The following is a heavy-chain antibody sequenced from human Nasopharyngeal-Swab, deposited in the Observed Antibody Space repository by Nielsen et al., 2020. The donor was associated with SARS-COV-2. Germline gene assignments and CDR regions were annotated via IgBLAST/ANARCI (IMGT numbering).Heavy chain of an antibody. CDR1: GGSVSGSS. V-gene: IGHV4-34*01. Sequence: SETLSLTCGVYGGSVSGSSWSWIRQPPGRGLEWIGDLTHDGSTTYNASFRGRSAITSDRSSNQVSLRANSMTAADSALYFCARGGLSYYYYPLDVWGQGTTVTVSS. CDR3: ARGGLSYYYYPLDV. CDR2: LTHDGST. D-gene: IGHD2-21*01. J-gene: IGHJ6*02.